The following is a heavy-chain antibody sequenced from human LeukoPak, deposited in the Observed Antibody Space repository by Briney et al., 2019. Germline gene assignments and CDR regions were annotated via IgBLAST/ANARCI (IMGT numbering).Heavy chain of an antibody. CDR1: GYTFTGYY. Sequence: ASVKVSCKASGYTFTGYYMHWVRQAPGQGLEWMGRINPNSGCTNYAQKFQGRVTMTRDTSISTAYMELSRLRSDDTAVYYCARDPLGYCSSTSCSDYWGQGTLVTVSS. J-gene: IGHJ4*02. CDR3: ARDPLGYCSSTSCSDY. V-gene: IGHV1-2*06. CDR2: INPNSGCT. D-gene: IGHD2-2*01.